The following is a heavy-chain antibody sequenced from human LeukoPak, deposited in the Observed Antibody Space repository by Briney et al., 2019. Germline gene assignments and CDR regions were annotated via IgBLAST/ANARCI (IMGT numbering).Heavy chain of an antibody. CDR2: IHYSGGT. J-gene: IGHJ3*02. CDR3: AKHSVLTGSGYAFDI. V-gene: IGHV4-59*08. Sequence: SETLSLTRTASGGSISNYYWSWIRQSPGKGLEWIGYIHYSGGTKYNPSLKSRVIISVDMSMNQFSLKLSSVTAADTAMHYCAKHSVLTGSGYAFDIWGQGTAVTVSS. CDR1: GGSISNYY. D-gene: IGHD3-9*01.